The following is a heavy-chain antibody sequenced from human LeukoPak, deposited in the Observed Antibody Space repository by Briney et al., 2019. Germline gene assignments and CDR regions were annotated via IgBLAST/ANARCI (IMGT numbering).Heavy chain of an antibody. CDR2: INHSGST. CDR3: RPRGVIIKSWFDS. Sequence: SETLSLTCTVYGGSFSDYYWNWVRQPPGKGLEWIGEINHSGSTNYNPSLKSRVTILLHTSKNHFSLNLSSVTAADTAVYARRPRGVIIKSWFDSWGQGTLVTVSS. D-gene: IGHD3-10*01. V-gene: IGHV4-34*01. CDR1: GGSFSDYY. J-gene: IGHJ5*01.